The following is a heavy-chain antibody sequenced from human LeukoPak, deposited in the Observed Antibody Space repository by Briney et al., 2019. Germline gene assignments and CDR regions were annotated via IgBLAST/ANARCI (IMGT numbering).Heavy chain of an antibody. CDR3: ARGGGDYFDC. CDR2: FSYSGST. V-gene: IGHV4-59*01. CDR1: GGSISSYY. D-gene: IGHD3-10*01. Sequence: KTSETLSLTCTVSGGSISSYYWSWIRQPPGKGLEWIGYFSYSGSTNYNPSLKSRVSISEDTSKNQFSLKLTSVTAADTAVYFCARGGGDYFDCWGQGMLVTVSS. J-gene: IGHJ4*02.